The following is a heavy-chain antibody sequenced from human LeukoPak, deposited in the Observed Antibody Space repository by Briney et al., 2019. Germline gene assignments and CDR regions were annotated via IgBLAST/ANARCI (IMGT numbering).Heavy chain of an antibody. CDR3: ARVGYDSSGYYFDY. J-gene: IGHJ4*02. Sequence: ASVKVSCKASGYTITNNYMHWVRQAPGQGLEWMGWINPNSGGTNYAQKFQGRVTMTRDTSISTAYMELSRLRSDDTAVYYCARVGYDSSGYYFDYWGQGTLVTVSS. V-gene: IGHV1-2*02. D-gene: IGHD3-22*01. CDR1: GYTITNNY. CDR2: INPNSGGT.